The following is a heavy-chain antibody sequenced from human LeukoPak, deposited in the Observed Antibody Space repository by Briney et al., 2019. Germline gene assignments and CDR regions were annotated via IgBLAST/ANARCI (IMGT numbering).Heavy chain of an antibody. CDR3: ARSRPGTEAGQPNFDY. D-gene: IGHD6-13*01. J-gene: IGHJ4*02. Sequence: GGSLRLSCAASGFIFSTYSMNWVRQAPGKGLEWVSYISSISSIIYYADSVKGRFTISRDNARNSLYLQMNSLRADDTAVYYCARSRPGTEAGQPNFDYWGQGTLVTVSS. CDR1: GFIFSTYS. CDR2: ISSISSII. V-gene: IGHV3-48*01.